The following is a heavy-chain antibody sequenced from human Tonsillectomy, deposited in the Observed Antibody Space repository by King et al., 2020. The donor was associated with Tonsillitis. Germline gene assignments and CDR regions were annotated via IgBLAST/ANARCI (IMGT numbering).Heavy chain of an antibody. J-gene: IGHJ5*02. V-gene: IGHV5-51*01. D-gene: IGHD2-15*01. CDR3: AGRGPVRYCSGGSCYESDGFDP. Sequence: QLVQSGAEVKKPGESLKISCKGSGYSFTSYWIGWVRQMPGKGLEWMGIIYPGDSDTRYSPSFQGQVTISADKSISTAYLQWSSLKASDTAMYYCAGRGPVRYCSGGSCYESDGFDPWGQGTLVTVSS. CDR2: IYPGDSDT. CDR1: GYSFTSYW.